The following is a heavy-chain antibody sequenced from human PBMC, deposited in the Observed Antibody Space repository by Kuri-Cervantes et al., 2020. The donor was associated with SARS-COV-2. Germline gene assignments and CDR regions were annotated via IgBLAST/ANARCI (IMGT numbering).Heavy chain of an antibody. CDR2: ISYDGSNK. D-gene: IGHD3-3*01. CDR1: GFTFSSYA. CDR3: ARLDQYDFWSGYYFDY. J-gene: IGHJ4*02. V-gene: IGHV3-30*04. Sequence: GGSLRLSCAASGFTFSSYAMHWVCQAPGKGLEWVAVISYDGSNKYYADSVKGRFTISRDNSKNTLYLQMNSLRAEDTAVYYCARLDQYDFWSGYYFDYWGQGTLVTVSS.